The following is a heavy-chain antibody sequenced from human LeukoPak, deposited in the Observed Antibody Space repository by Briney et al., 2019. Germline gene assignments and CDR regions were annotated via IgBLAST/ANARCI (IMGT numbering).Heavy chain of an antibody. J-gene: IGHJ3*02. V-gene: IGHV5-51*01. D-gene: IGHD6-13*01. CDR2: IYPDDSDT. Sequence: GESLKISCTASGYSSNTHWIGWVRQMPGKGLEWMGIIYPDDSDTRYSPSFEGHVTISADKSISTAYLQWSSLKASDTAMYYCARPLAAAYDAFDIWGQGTMVTVSS. CDR3: ARPLAAAYDAFDI. CDR1: GYSSNTHW.